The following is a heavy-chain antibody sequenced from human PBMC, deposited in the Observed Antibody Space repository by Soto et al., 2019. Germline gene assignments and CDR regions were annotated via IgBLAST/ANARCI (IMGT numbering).Heavy chain of an antibody. D-gene: IGHD3-9*01. CDR1: GITFSRSG. CDR2: ISFDGNNK. J-gene: IGHJ4*02. Sequence: PGGSLRLSCAASGITFSRSGMHWVRQAPGKGLEWVALISFDGNNKFYADSMKGRFTISRDNSKNTLYLQINSLRPEDTAVYYCAKLTPAFDYWGQGTLVTVSS. V-gene: IGHV3-30*18. CDR3: AKLTPAFDY.